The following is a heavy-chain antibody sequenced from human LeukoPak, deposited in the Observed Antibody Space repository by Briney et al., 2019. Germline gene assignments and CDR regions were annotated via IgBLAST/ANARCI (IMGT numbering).Heavy chain of an antibody. Sequence: SETLSLTCTVSGGSISSYYWSWIRQPAGKGLEWIGRIYTSGSTNYNPSLKSRVTMSVDTSKNQFSLKLSSVTTADTAVYYCARDSVGDYVWGSYPNWFDPWGQGTLVTVSS. CDR1: GGSISSYY. J-gene: IGHJ5*02. CDR3: ARDSVGDYVWGSYPNWFDP. D-gene: IGHD3-16*02. CDR2: IYTSGST. V-gene: IGHV4-4*07.